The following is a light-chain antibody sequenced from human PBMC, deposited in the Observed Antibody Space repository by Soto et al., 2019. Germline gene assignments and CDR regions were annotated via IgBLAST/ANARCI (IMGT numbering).Light chain of an antibody. CDR3: QQYHNWLT. Sequence: EIVLTQSPATLSLSPGERATLSCRASQSVSIYLAWYQQRPGQAPRLLFFGASTRATGIPARFSGSGSGTEFTLTISSLQSEDFAVYYCQQYHNWLTFGGGTKVDI. V-gene: IGKV3-15*01. J-gene: IGKJ4*01. CDR1: QSVSIY. CDR2: GAS.